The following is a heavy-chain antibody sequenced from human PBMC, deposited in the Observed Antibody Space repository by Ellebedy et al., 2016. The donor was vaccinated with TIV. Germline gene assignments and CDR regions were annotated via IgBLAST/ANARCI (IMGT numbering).Heavy chain of an antibody. D-gene: IGHD2-2*02. CDR1: GFTFTNYA. V-gene: IGHV3-74*01. CDR2: INDDGNRI. CDR3: VRVRMGATYTFNM. Sequence: GESLKISCAASGFTFTNYAIHWVRQGPGKGLVWVSHINDDGNRITYADSVKGRFAISRDIARNTLFLQMDSLRAEDTAVYYCVRVRMGATYTFNMWGQGTMVTVSS. J-gene: IGHJ3*02.